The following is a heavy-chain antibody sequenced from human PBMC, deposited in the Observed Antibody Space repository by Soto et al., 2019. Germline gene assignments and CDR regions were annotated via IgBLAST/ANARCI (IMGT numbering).Heavy chain of an antibody. CDR2: ISGSGGST. CDR1: GFTFSSYA. Sequence: PGGSLRLSCAASGFTFSSYAMSWVRQAPGKGLEWVSAISGSGGSTYYADSVKGRFTISRDNSKNTLYLQMNSLRAEDTAVYYCARDQLDIGAFDIWGQGXMVTVSS. J-gene: IGHJ3*02. V-gene: IGHV3-23*01. CDR3: ARDQLDIGAFDI. D-gene: IGHD2-2*03.